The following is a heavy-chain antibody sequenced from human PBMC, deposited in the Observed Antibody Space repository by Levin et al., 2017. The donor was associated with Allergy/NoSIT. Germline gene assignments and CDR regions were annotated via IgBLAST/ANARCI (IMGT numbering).Heavy chain of an antibody. CDR2: ISTNSAYI. V-gene: IGHV3-21*01. CDR3: ARGPEV. J-gene: IGHJ4*02. Sequence: GGSLRLSCSASGFTFNIYTMNWVRQAPGKGLEWISFISTNSAYIFYADSVRGRFTISRDNAKGSLYLQMNSLGADDTAIYYCARGPEVWGQGTPVTVSS. CDR1: GFTFNIYT.